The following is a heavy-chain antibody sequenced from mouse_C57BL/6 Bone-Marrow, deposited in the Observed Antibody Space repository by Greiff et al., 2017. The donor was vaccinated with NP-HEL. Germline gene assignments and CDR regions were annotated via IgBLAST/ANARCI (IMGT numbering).Heavy chain of an antibody. D-gene: IGHD1-1*01. Sequence: VQLQQSGAELVRPGASVKLSCTASGFNIKDYYMHWVKQRPEQGLEWIGRIDPEDGDTEYAPKFQGKATMTADTSSNPAYLQLSSLTSEDTAVYYCTLYGSSYGGFAYWGQGTLVTVSA. V-gene: IGHV14-1*01. J-gene: IGHJ3*01. CDR3: TLYGSSYGGFAY. CDR2: IDPEDGDT. CDR1: GFNIKDYY.